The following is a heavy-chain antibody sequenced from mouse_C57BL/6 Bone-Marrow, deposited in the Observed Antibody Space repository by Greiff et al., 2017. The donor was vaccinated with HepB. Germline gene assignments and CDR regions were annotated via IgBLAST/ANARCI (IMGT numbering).Heavy chain of an antibody. Sequence: DVMLVESGGGLVQPGGSLKLSCAASGFTFSDYGMAWVRQAPRKGPEWVAFISNLAYSIYYADTVTGRFTISRENAKNTLYLEMSSLRSEDTAMYYCARRAMAPYYAMDYWGQGTSVTVSS. CDR2: ISNLAYSI. CDR3: ARRAMAPYYAMDY. CDR1: GFTFSDYG. J-gene: IGHJ4*01. D-gene: IGHD1-1*02. V-gene: IGHV5-15*04.